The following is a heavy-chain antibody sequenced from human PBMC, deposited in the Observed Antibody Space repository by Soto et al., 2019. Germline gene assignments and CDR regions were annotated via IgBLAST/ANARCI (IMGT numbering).Heavy chain of an antibody. CDR3: ARDPDYYDSSGSV. CDR1: GGTLSSYA. CDR2: IIPIFGTA. J-gene: IGHJ6*02. D-gene: IGHD3-22*01. Sequence: GASVKVSCKASGGTLSSYAISWVRQAPGQGLEWMGGIIPIFGTANYAQKFQGRVTITADESTSTAYMELSSLRSEDTAVYYCARDPDYYDSSGSVWGQGTTVTVSS. V-gene: IGHV1-69*13.